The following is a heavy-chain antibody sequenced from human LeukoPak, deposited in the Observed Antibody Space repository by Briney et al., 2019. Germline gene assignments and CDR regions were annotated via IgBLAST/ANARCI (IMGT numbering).Heavy chain of an antibody. V-gene: IGHV4-34*01. J-gene: IGHJ3*02. CDR2: INHSGST. CDR1: GGSFSGYY. D-gene: IGHD3-22*01. CDR3: ARDPLISSGYYSITEPFVFDI. Sequence: SETLSLTCAVYGGSFSGYYWSWIRQPPGKGLEWIGEINHSGSTNYNPSLKSRVTISVDTSKNQFSLKLSSVTAADTAVYYCARDPLISSGYYSITEPFVFDIWGQGTMVTVSS.